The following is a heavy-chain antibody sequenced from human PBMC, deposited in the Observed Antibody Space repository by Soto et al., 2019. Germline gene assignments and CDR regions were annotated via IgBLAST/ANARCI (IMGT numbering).Heavy chain of an antibody. V-gene: IGHV4-39*01. CDR1: GGSIYSSSYS. CDR3: ARQTNFHGNNRFFDC. Sequence: SETLSLTCTVSGGSIYSSSYSWGWIRQPPGKGLEWIGSIYYSGSTSYNPSLKSRVTVSVDTSKSQFSLKLSSVTAADTAVFYCARQTNFHGNNRFFDCWGQGSLVTVSS. J-gene: IGHJ4*02. D-gene: IGHD1-20*01. CDR2: IYYSGST.